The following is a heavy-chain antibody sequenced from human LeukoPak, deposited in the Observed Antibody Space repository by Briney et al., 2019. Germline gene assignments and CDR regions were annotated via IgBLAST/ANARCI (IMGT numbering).Heavy chain of an antibody. CDR3: AKAHDDWNYVYFRH. Sequence: GGSLRLSCAVSGFTFSSYALSWVRRAPGKGLEWISGIRGSGDDTYYADSVKGRFTISRDKSKNTLYLQMNSLRAEDTAVYYCAKAHDDWNYVYFRHWGQGTPVTVSS. CDR2: IRGSGDDT. CDR1: GFTFSSYA. D-gene: IGHD1-7*01. J-gene: IGHJ1*01. V-gene: IGHV3-23*01.